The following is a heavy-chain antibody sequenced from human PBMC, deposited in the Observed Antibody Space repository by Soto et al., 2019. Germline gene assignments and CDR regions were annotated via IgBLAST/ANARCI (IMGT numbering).Heavy chain of an antibody. Sequence: ASVKVSCKASGYTFTSHDINWVRQATGQGLEWLGWMNPNSGDTGYAQKFQGRVTMTRDTSISTAYMELSNLRSEDTAVYYCAIGNFWSGYYIDYWGQGTLVTVSS. CDR2: MNPNSGDT. D-gene: IGHD3-3*01. CDR1: GYTFTSHD. CDR3: AIGNFWSGYYIDY. V-gene: IGHV1-8*01. J-gene: IGHJ4*02.